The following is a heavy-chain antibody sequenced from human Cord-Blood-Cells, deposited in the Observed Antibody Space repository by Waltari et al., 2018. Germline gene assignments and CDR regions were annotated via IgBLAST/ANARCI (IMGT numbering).Heavy chain of an antibody. CDR2: IYPGDSDT. D-gene: IGHD1-26*01. J-gene: IGHJ5*02. CDR3: ARSADSGSYYNWFDP. V-gene: IGHV5-51*01. Sequence: AEVKKPGESLKISCKGSGYSVTSYWICWVRQRPGKGRCWMGFIYPGDSDTRYSPPFQGQVNISADKSISPAYIQWSSLKASDTAMYYCARSADSGSYYNWFDPWGQGPLVTVSS. CDR1: GYSVTSYW.